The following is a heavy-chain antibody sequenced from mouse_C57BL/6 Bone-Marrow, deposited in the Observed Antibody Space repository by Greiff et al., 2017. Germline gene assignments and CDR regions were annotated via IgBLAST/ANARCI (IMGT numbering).Heavy chain of an antibody. D-gene: IGHD1-1*01. CDR1: GFTFSNYW. J-gene: IGHJ3*01. CDR3: TRDYYGSSAWFAY. Sequence: EVKLMESGGGLVQPGGSMKLSCVASGFTFSNYWMNWVRQSPEKGLEWVAQIRLKSDNYATHYAESVTGRFTISRDDSNSSVYLQMNNVRAEDTGIYYCTRDYYGSSAWFAYWGQGTLVTVSA. CDR2: IRLKSDNYAT. V-gene: IGHV6-3*01.